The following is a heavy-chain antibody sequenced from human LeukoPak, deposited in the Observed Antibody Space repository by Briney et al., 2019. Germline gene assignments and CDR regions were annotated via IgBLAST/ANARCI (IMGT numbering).Heavy chain of an antibody. J-gene: IGHJ3*02. CDR2: IYYSGST. D-gene: IGHD3-9*01. Sequence: SETLSLTCTVSGGSISSSSYYWGWIRQPPGKGLEWIGSIYYSGSTYYNPSLKSRVTISVDTSKNQFSLKLSSVTAADTAVYYCASLYYDILTGDAFDIWGQGTMVTVSS. CDR3: ASLYYDILTGDAFDI. V-gene: IGHV4-39*01. CDR1: GGSISSSSYY.